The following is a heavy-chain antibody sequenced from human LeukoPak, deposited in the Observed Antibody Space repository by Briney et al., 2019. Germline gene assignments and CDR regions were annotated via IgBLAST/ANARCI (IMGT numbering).Heavy chain of an antibody. J-gene: IGHJ5*02. V-gene: IGHV4-31*03. CDR1: GGSISSGGYY. CDR2: IYYSGST. Sequence: SETLSLTCTVSGGSISSGGYYWNWIRQHPGKGLDWIGYIYYSGSTYYNPSLKSRVTISVDTSKNQFSLKLSSVTAADTAVYYCARRMYYYDSSGYYYLEWVFDPWGQGTLVTVSS. CDR3: ARRMYYYDSSGYYYLEWVFDP. D-gene: IGHD3-22*01.